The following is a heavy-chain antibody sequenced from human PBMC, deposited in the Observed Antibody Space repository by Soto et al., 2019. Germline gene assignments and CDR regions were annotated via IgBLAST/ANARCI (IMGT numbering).Heavy chain of an antibody. Sequence: SETLSLTCAVYGGSFSGYYWSWIRQPPGKGLEWIGEINHSGSTNYNPSLKSRVAISVDTSKNQFSLKLSSVTAADTAAYYCARGLRIAVAGIPRTGINDYWGQGTLVTVSS. J-gene: IGHJ4*02. CDR2: INHSGST. D-gene: IGHD6-19*01. CDR3: ARGLRIAVAGIPRTGINDY. CDR1: GGSFSGYY. V-gene: IGHV4-34*01.